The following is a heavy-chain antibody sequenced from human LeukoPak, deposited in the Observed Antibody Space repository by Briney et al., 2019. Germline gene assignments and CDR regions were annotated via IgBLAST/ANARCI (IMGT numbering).Heavy chain of an antibody. CDR1: GYTFSNYG. J-gene: IGHJ4*02. Sequence: ASVKVSCKASGYTFSNYGINWVRQAPGQGLEWMGWITAYNGNTNYAQKLQGRVTMTTDTSTSTAYMELRSLRSDDTAIYYCARDLTAYYDSHPPDYWGQGTLVTVSS. CDR2: ITAYNGNT. CDR3: ARDLTAYYDSHPPDY. D-gene: IGHD3-22*01. V-gene: IGHV1-18*01.